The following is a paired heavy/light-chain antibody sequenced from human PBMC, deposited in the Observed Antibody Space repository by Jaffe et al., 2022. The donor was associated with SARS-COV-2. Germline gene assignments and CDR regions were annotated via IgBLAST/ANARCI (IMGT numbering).Heavy chain of an antibody. V-gene: IGHV1-46*04. CDR2: INPDGGHT. D-gene: IGHD3-9*01. CDR1: GYRFIQYY. CDR3: ARDGGGIYDTLTGYFEF. Sequence: QVLLVQSGAEMKKPGASVTVSCKTSGYRFIQYYMHWVRQAPGQRPEWLAKINPDGGHTAYAEILRGRVTVTSDTSTSTVYMELSSVTSEDTAVYYCARDGGGIYDTLTGYFEFWGQGTQVTVSS. J-gene: IGHJ4*02.
Light chain of an antibody. CDR2: GAS. CDR1: QSLSTTY. CDR3: QQFGDSRT. J-gene: IGKJ1*01. Sequence: EIVLTQSPATLSLSPGERATLSCRASQSLSTTYLAWYQQKPGQAPRLLFHGASSRATGVPERFSGSGSGTDFTLTITRLEPEDFAVYFCQQFGDSRTFGQGTKVEV. V-gene: IGKV3-20*01.